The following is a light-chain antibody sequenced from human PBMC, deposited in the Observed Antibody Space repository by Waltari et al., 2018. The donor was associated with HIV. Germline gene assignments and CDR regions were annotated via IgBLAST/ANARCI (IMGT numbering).Light chain of an antibody. V-gene: IGLV2-14*01. CDR3: SSYTGTSTLYV. CDR2: EVS. CDR1: NSDLGAYNY. Sequence: QSALTQPASVSGSPGQSITISCTGTNSDLGAYNYVSWYQQHPGKAPKLLIYEVSNRPSGVSNRFSGSKSATTASLTISGLQAEDEADYYCSSYTGTSTLYVFGPGTKVTVL. J-gene: IGLJ1*01.